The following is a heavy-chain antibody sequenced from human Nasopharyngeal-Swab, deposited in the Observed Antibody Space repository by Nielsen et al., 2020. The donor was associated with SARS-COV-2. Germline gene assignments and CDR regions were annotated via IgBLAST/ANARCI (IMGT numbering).Heavy chain of an antibody. J-gene: IGHJ6*02. V-gene: IGHV3-21*01. CDR2: ISSSSSYI. CDR1: GFTFNNYN. D-gene: IGHD3-3*01. Sequence: GESLKISCAASGFTFNNYNFNWVRQAPGKGLEWVSSISSSSSYIYYADSVKGRFPISRDNAKNSLYLQMNSLRAEETAVYYCARDGLDYDFWSAYFMDVWGQGTTVTVSS. CDR3: ARDGLDYDFWSAYFMDV.